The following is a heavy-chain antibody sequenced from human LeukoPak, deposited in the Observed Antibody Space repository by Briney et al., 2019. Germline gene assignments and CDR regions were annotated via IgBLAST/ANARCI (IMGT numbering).Heavy chain of an antibody. CDR1: GFTFSSYE. CDR2: ISRSGSII. CDR3: ARELIRDDYKDAFDI. Sequence: PGGSLRLSCVAFGFTFSSYELNWVRQAPGKGLEWVLYISRSGSIIYYADSVKGRFTISRDNAKNSLYLQMNSLRAEDTAVYYCARELIRDDYKDAFDIWGQGTMFTVSS. D-gene: IGHD5-24*01. V-gene: IGHV3-48*03. J-gene: IGHJ3*02.